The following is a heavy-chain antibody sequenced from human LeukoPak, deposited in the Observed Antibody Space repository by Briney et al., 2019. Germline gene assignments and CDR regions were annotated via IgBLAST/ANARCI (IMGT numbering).Heavy chain of an antibody. CDR1: GGSFSGYY. CDR2: INHSGST. Sequence: SETLSLTCAVYGGSFSGYYWSWIRQPPGKGLEWIGEINHSGSTNYNSSLKSRVTISVDTSKNQFSLKLSSVTAADTAVYYCARGLFDFWSGYYPNYYYYYYMDVWGKGTTVTVSS. J-gene: IGHJ6*03. D-gene: IGHD3-3*01. CDR3: ARGLFDFWSGYYPNYYYYYYMDV. V-gene: IGHV4-34*01.